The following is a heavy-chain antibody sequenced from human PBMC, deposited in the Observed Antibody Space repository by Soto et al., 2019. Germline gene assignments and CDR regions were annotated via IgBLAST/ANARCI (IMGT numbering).Heavy chain of an antibody. Sequence: SVKVSCKASGGTFSSYAISWVRQAPGQGLEWMGGIIPIFGTANYAQKFQGRVTITADESTSTAYMELSSLRSEDTAVYYCARPYCSGGSCSNWFDPWGQGTLVTVSS. CDR2: IIPIFGTA. V-gene: IGHV1-69*13. D-gene: IGHD2-15*01. CDR3: ARPYCSGGSCSNWFDP. CDR1: GGTFSSYA. J-gene: IGHJ5*02.